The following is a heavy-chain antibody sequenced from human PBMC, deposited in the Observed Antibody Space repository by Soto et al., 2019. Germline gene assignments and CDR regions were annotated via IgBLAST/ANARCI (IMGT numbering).Heavy chain of an antibody. Sequence: GGSLRLSCATSGFILSDCAINWVRQAPGKGLEWVSYISSSSSVIDYADSVKGRFTVSRDNARNSLYLQMNSLRAEDTAVYYCARDLSWGSNWYYYMDVWGKGTTVT. J-gene: IGHJ6*03. CDR3: ARDLSWGSNWYYYMDV. V-gene: IGHV3-48*01. D-gene: IGHD7-27*01. CDR2: ISSSSSVI. CDR1: GFILSDCA.